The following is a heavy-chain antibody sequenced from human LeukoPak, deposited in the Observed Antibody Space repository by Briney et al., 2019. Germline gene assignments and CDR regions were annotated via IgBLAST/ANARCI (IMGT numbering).Heavy chain of an antibody. CDR3: AREGSGRTLVRAFDI. J-gene: IGHJ3*02. D-gene: IGHD6-25*01. V-gene: IGHV3-66*01. CDR2: IYSGGNT. Sequence: GGSLRLSCAASGFTVSSNHMIWVRQAPGKGLEWVSVIYSGGNTFYADSVKGRFTISGDNSKNTLYLQMDSLRAADTAVYYCAREGSGRTLVRAFDIWGQGTMVTVSS. CDR1: GFTVSSNH.